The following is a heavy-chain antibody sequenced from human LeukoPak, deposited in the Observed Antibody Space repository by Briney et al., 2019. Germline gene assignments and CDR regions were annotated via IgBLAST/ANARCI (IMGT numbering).Heavy chain of an antibody. Sequence: GGSLRPSFAASGFTFSDYYMSWIRQAPGKGLDWVSYIISGGTTRSYAASVEGRFTISRDNDKNSLYLQNHSLRAEDTGVYYCERASITMARGELVFYFDYWGQGTLVTVSS. CDR3: ERASITMARGELVFYFDY. CDR1: GFTFSDYY. J-gene: IGHJ4*02. V-gene: IGHV3-11*04. CDR2: IISGGTTR. D-gene: IGHD3-10*01.